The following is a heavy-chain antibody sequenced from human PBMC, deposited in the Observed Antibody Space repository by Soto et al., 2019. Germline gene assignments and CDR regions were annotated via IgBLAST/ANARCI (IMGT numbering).Heavy chain of an antibody. J-gene: IGHJ5*02. CDR1: GGSISSGDYY. CDR2: IYYSGST. CDR3: ARSQRGLNWFDP. Sequence: SETLSLTCTVSGGSISSGDYYWSWIRQPPGKGLEWIGYIYYSGSTYYNPSLKSRVTISVDTSKNQFSLKLSSVTAADTAVYYCARSQRGLNWFDPWGQGTLVTVSS. V-gene: IGHV4-30-4*01. D-gene: IGHD2-15*01.